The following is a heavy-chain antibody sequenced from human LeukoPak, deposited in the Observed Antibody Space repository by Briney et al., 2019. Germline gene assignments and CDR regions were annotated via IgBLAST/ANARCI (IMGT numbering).Heavy chain of an antibody. CDR2: INPNTGGT. Sequence: ASVKVSCKASEYTFTRYYMHWVRLAPGQGLEWMGWINPNTGGTNYAQKFQGRVTMTRDTSITTAYMELRSLEYDDTAVYYCAKDFRDQWLVNAFHIWGQGTMVTVSS. CDR1: EYTFTRYY. D-gene: IGHD6-19*01. CDR3: AKDFRDQWLVNAFHI. J-gene: IGHJ3*02. V-gene: IGHV1-2*02.